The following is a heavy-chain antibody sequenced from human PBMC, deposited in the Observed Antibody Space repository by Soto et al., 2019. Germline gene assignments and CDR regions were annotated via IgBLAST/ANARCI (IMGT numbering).Heavy chain of an antibody. CDR1: GHTFANYY. CDR3: AKQTVELSLGGFDP. CDR2: INPSGGAA. D-gene: IGHD1-1*01. V-gene: IGHV1-46*01. Sequence: QVQLVQSGAEVKKPGASVTVSCKASGHTFANYYIHWVRQAPGQGLEWIGKINPSGGAATYAQGFQGRVTMTLDTSATTVVLEMRSLTTDDTAVYYCAKQTVELSLGGFDPWGQGTLVTISS. J-gene: IGHJ5*02.